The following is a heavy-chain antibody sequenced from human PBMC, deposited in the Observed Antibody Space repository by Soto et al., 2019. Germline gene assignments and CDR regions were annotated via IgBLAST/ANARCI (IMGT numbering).Heavy chain of an antibody. CDR3: AMAKTTLYNWFDP. Sequence: QVQLQESGPGLVKPSETLSLTCTVSGGSINDYYWSWIRQPPGKGLEWIGQIFYTGSTNYNPSLKSRVPISVDRSKNPFSLRLRSVTAADTAVYYSAMAKTTLYNWFDPWGQGTLVTVSS. CDR1: GGSINDYY. J-gene: IGHJ5*02. D-gene: IGHD1-7*01. CDR2: IFYTGST. V-gene: IGHV4-59*08.